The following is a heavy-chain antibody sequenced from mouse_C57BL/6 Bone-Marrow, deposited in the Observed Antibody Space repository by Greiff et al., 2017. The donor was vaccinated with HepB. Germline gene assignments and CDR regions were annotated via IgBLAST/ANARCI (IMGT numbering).Heavy chain of an antibody. V-gene: IGHV1-76*01. J-gene: IGHJ3*01. CDR1: GYTFTDYY. D-gene: IGHD1-1*01. Sequence: VQLQESGAELVRPGASVKLSCKASGYTFTDYYINWVKQRPGQGLEWIARIYPGSGNTYYNEKFKGKATLTAEKSSSTAYMQLSSLTSEDSAVYFCASPLYGSSYGWFAYWGQGTLVTVSA. CDR3: ASPLYGSSYGWFAY. CDR2: IYPGSGNT.